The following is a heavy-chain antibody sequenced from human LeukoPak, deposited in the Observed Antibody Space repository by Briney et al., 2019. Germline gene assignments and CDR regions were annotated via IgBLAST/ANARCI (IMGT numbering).Heavy chain of an antibody. CDR3: ARQVPLGYCSGGSCYSFDY. CDR2: IYPGDSDT. Sequence: GESLKISCKGSGYSFTRYWIGWVRQMPGKGLEWMGIIYPGDSDTRYSPSFQGQVTISADKSISTAYLQWSSLKASDTAMYYCARQVPLGYCSGGSCYSFDYWGQGTLVTVSS. V-gene: IGHV5-51*01. J-gene: IGHJ4*02. D-gene: IGHD2-15*01. CDR1: GYSFTRYW.